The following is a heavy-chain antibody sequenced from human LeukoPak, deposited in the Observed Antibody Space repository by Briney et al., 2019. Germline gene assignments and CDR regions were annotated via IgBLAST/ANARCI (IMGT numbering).Heavy chain of an antibody. D-gene: IGHD5-18*01. Sequence: ASVKVSCKASGYTFTTYGISWVRQAPGQGPEWMGWINTYNGNTNYAQKFQGRVTMTRDTSISTAYMELSRLRSDDTAVYYCARGQLWFLDYWGQGTLVTVSS. CDR2: INTYNGNT. CDR1: GYTFTTYG. J-gene: IGHJ4*02. CDR3: ARGQLWFLDY. V-gene: IGHV1-18*01.